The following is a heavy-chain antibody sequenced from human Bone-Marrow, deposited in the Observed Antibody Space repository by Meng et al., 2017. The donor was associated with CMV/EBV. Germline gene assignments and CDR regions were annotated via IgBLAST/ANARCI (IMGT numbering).Heavy chain of an antibody. D-gene: IGHD2-2*01. V-gene: IGHV3-48*03. J-gene: IGHJ6*02. CDR1: GFTFSSYE. CDR3: ARSWDIVVVPAAVYYYYGMDV. Sequence: GESLKISCAASGFTFSSYEMNWVRQAPGKGLEWVSYISGSGNTIYYPDSVKGRFTISRDNAKNSLYLQMNSLRAEDTAVYFCARSWDIVVVPAAVYYYYGMDVWGQGTTVTVSS. CDR2: ISGSGNTI.